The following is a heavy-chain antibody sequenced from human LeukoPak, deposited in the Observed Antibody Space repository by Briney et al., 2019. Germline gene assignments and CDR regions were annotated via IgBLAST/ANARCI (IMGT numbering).Heavy chain of an antibody. CDR3: AKHSSGWKRDAFDI. D-gene: IGHD6-19*01. Sequence: GGSLRPSCATSTFTFSSYAMSWVRQAPGKGPEWVSTISGSGGNTYYADSVKGRFTISRDNSRNTLYLQMNSLRVEDMAVYYCAKHSSGWKRDAFDIWGQGTVVTVSS. V-gene: IGHV3-23*01. CDR2: ISGSGGNT. CDR1: TFTFSSYA. J-gene: IGHJ3*02.